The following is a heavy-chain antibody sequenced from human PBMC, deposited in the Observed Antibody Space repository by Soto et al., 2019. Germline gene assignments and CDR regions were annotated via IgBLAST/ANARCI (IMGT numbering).Heavy chain of an antibody. J-gene: IGHJ4*02. V-gene: IGHV1-18*01. CDR2: ISAYKGNT. CDR1: GYTFTSYG. Sequence: QVQLVQSGAEVKKPGASVKVSCKASGYTFTSYGISWVRQAPGQGLEWMAWISAYKGNTNYARKIQGRVPITKDTFKNKAYRELRSLRSDEKDVYYCARDSPPPREWGQGTLVTVSS. CDR3: ARDSPPPRE.